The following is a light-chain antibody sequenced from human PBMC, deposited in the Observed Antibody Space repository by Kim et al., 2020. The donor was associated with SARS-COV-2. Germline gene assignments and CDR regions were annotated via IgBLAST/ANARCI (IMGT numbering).Light chain of an antibody. CDR3: AAWDDSLRV. CDR1: SSNIGSNT. V-gene: IGLV1-44*01. J-gene: IGLJ1*01. CDR2: SNN. Sequence: ELTQPPSASGTPGQRVTISCSGSSSNIGSNTVNWYQQLPGTAPKLLNYSNNQRPSGVPDRFSGSKSGTSASLAISGLQSEDEADYYCAAWDDSLRVFGTGTQLTVL.